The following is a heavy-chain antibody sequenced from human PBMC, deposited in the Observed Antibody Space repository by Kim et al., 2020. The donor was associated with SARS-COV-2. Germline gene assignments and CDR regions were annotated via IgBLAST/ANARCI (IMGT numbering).Heavy chain of an antibody. Sequence: SETLSLTCTVSVDSISSVDYFWGWIRQSPGKELEWIGSIHYSGNTYYNPSLKSRLTMSVDTSKDQFSLKLNSVTAADPALYYCARHPWSQAARWGFDSWG. CDR1: VDSISSVDYF. CDR3: ARHPWSQAARWGFDS. CDR2: IHYSGNT. D-gene: IGHD6-6*01. V-gene: IGHV4-39*01. J-gene: IGHJ5*01.